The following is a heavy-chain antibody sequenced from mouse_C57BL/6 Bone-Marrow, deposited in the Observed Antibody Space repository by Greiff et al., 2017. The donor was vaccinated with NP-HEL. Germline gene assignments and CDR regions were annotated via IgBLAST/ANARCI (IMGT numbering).Heavy chain of an antibody. CDR1: GFTFSSYA. Sequence: EVQLVESGGGLVKPGGSLKLSCAASGFTFSSYAMSWVRQTPEKRLEWVATISDGGSYTYYPDNVKGRFTISRDNAKNNLYLQMSHLKSEDTAMYYCAREGNYYGSSYGGDYAMDYWGQGTSVTVSS. CDR2: ISDGGSYT. J-gene: IGHJ4*01. V-gene: IGHV5-4*01. CDR3: AREGNYYGSSYGGDYAMDY. D-gene: IGHD1-1*01.